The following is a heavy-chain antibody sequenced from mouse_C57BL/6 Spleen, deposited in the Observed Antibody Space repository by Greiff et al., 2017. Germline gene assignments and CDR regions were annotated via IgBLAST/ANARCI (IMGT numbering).Heavy chain of an antibody. V-gene: IGHV1-82*01. Sequence: VQLQQSGPELVKPGASVKISCKASGYAFSSSWMNWVKQRPGKGLEWIGRIYPGDGDTNYNGKFKGKATLTADKSSSPAYMQLSSLTSEDSAVYFCARGYDGYPYYFDYWGQGTTLTVSS. CDR1: GYAFSSSW. J-gene: IGHJ2*01. CDR2: IYPGDGDT. CDR3: ARGYDGYPYYFDY. D-gene: IGHD2-3*01.